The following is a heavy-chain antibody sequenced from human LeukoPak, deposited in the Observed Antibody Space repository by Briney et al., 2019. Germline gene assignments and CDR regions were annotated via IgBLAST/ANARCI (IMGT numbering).Heavy chain of an antibody. Sequence: GASVKVSCKASGYTFTGYYMHWVRQAPGQGLEWMGWINPNSGGTNYAQKSQGRVTMTRDTSISTAYMELSRLRSDDTAVYYCARSSGELRYFDWLFNWFDPWGQGTLVTVSS. CDR3: ARSSGELRYFDWLFNWFDP. V-gene: IGHV1-2*02. J-gene: IGHJ5*02. D-gene: IGHD3-9*01. CDR2: INPNSGGT. CDR1: GYTFTGYY.